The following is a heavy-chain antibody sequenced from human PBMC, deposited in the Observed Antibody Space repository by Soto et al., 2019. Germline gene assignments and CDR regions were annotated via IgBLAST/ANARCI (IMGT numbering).Heavy chain of an antibody. D-gene: IGHD3-10*01. CDR1: GYTFSIYG. CDR2: TRPNNSNT. CDR3: VRDLDGSGSYYTDY. Sequence: QIQLVQSGAEVKKPGASVKVSCKASGYTFSIYGINWVRQAPGQGLEWMGWTRPNNSNTKYAQNLQGRVTMTTDTSTSTAYMELRSLRPDDTAVYYCVRDLDGSGSYYTDYWGQGTLVTVSS. V-gene: IGHV1-18*01. J-gene: IGHJ4*02.